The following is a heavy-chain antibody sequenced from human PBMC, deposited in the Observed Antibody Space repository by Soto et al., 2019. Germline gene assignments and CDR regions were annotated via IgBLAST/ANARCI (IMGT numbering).Heavy chain of an antibody. J-gene: IGHJ3*02. CDR2: IGTAGDT. CDR3: ARGRLRYFDLLSSSDAFDI. CDR1: GFTFSSYD. V-gene: IGHV3-13*01. Sequence: GGSLRLSCAASGFTFSSYDMHWVRQATGKGLEWVSAIGTAGDTHYPGSVKGRFTISRENAKNSLYLQMNSLRAGDTAVYYCARGRLRYFDLLSSSDAFDICGQGTMVTVSS. D-gene: IGHD3-9*01.